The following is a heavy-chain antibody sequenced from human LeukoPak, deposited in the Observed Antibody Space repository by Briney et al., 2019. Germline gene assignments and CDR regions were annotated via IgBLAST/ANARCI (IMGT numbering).Heavy chain of an antibody. CDR2: IIPIFGTA. D-gene: IGHD6-6*01. CDR3: ATSPGLGYSSSLTGVDY. V-gene: IGHV1-69*13. Sequence: SVKVSCKASGGTFSSYTISWVRQAPGQGLEWMGGIIPIFGTANYAQKFQGRVTITADESTSTAYMELSSLRSEDTAVYYCATSPGLGYSSSLTGVDYWGQGTLVTVSS. CDR1: GGTFSSYT. J-gene: IGHJ4*02.